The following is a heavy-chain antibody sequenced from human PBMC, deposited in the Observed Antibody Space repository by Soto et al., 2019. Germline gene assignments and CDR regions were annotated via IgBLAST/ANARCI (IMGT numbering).Heavy chain of an antibody. CDR1: GGSFSGYY. Sequence: SETLSLTCAVYGGSFSGYYWSWIRQPPGKGLEWIGEINHSGSTNYNPSLKSRVTISVDTSKNQFSLKLSSVTAADTAVYYCASLTRRWLQFRHYYGMDVWGQGTTVTVSS. CDR3: ASLTRRWLQFRHYYGMDV. D-gene: IGHD5-12*01. J-gene: IGHJ6*02. V-gene: IGHV4-34*01. CDR2: INHSGST.